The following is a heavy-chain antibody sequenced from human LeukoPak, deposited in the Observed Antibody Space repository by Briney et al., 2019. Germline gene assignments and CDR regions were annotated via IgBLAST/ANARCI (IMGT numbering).Heavy chain of an antibody. CDR3: ARPYFGDDTFDF. CDR2: IFPRASDT. Sequence: GESLKIPCKASGYTFINYWIGWVRQMPGNGLEWVGIIFPRASDTRYSPSFQGQVTISADKSISTAYLQWSSLKASDTAMYYCARPYFGDDTFDFWGQGTMVTVSS. V-gene: IGHV5-51*01. D-gene: IGHD4/OR15-4a*01. J-gene: IGHJ3*01. CDR1: GYTFINYW.